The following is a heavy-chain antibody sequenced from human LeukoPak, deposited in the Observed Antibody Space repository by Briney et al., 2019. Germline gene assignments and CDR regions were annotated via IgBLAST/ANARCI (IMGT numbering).Heavy chain of an antibody. Sequence: SVKVSCKASGYTFTSNYIHWVRQAPGQGLEWMGGIIPIFGTANYAQKFQGRVTITADESTSTAYMELSSLRSEDTAVYYCARDQGAPHYYYGMDVWGQGTTVTVSS. CDR2: IIPIFGTA. CDR1: GYTFTSNY. V-gene: IGHV1-69*13. CDR3: ARDQGAPHYYYGMDV. J-gene: IGHJ6*02.